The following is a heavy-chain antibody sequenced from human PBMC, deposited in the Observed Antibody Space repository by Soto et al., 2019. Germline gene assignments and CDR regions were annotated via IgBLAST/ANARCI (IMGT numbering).Heavy chain of an antibody. CDR1: GYSFNMYW. CDR3: ERRLTNQTARIGRTEFDY. CDR2: IANTGSYA. D-gene: IGHD1-1*01. V-gene: IGHV5-10-1*01. Sequence: RGESLKISCQGSGYSFNMYWINWLRQMPGRGLEWMGSIANTGSYAPYSPSFQGHVTISADKSINTAYLLWSRLEASNPAMYYCERRLTNQTARIGRTEFDYWGRGTVVPVSS. J-gene: IGHJ4*02.